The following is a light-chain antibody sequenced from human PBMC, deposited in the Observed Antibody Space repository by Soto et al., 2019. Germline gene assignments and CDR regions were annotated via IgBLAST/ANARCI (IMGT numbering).Light chain of an antibody. CDR3: AAWDDSLSGVV. CDR1: SSNIGSNY. V-gene: IGLV1-47*01. Sequence: VLTQPPSASGTPGQRVTISCSGSSSNIGSNYVYWYQQLPGTAPKLLIYRNNQRPSGVPDRFSGSKSGTSASLAISGLRSEDEADYYCAAWDDSLSGVVFGGGTQLTVL. J-gene: IGLJ2*01. CDR2: RNN.